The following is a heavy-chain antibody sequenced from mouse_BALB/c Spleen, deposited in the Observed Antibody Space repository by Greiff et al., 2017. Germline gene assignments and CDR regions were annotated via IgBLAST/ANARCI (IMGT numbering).Heavy chain of an antibody. CDR1: GYTFTSYW. CDR2: IDPYDSET. CDR3: ARGITGTEWFAY. D-gene: IGHD4-1*01. V-gene: IGHV1-74*01. J-gene: IGHJ3*01. Sequence: SCKASGYTFTSYWMNWVKQRPEQGLEWIGRIDPYDSETHYNQKFKDKAILTVDKSSSTAYMQLSSLTSEDSAVYYCARGITGTEWFAYWGQGTLVTVSA.